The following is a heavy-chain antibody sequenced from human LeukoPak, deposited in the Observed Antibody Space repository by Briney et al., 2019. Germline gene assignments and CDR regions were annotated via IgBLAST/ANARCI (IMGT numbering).Heavy chain of an antibody. CDR2: IYSGGST. D-gene: IGHD2-15*01. J-gene: IGHJ4*02. Sequence: GGSLRLSCAASGFTVSSNYMSWVRQAPGKGLEWVSVIYSGGSTYYADSVKGRFTISRDNSKNTLYLQMNSLRAEDTAVYYCARGLRYCSGGSCYGAARFFDYWGQGTLVTVSS. CDR1: GFTVSSNY. CDR3: ARGLRYCSGGSCYGAARFFDY. V-gene: IGHV3-53*01.